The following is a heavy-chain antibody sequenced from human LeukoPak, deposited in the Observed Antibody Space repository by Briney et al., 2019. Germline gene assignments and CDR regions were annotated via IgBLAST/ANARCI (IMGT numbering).Heavy chain of an antibody. D-gene: IGHD1-26*01. V-gene: IGHV3-7*01. CDR2: IKQDGREK. Sequence: QAGGSLRLSCAVSGLTFSSYWMSWVRQAPGKGLEWVANIKQDGREKYYVDSVKGRFTISRDNAKNSRYLQMNSLRAEAPAVNYCASGGGATRSGYAFDMWGQGTLVTVSS. CDR1: GLTFSSYW. J-gene: IGHJ3*02. CDR3: ASGGGATRSGYAFDM.